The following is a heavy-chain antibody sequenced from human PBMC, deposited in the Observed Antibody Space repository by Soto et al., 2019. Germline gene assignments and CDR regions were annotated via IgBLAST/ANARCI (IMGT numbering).Heavy chain of an antibody. V-gene: IGHV4-39*01. CDR1: GGSISSSGYY. Sequence: QLQLQESGPGLVKPSETLSLACSVSGGSISSSGYYWGWIRQPPGKGLEWIGCIYYSGVTHYNPSRKSRATVSVDTSQNQVSLRLSSVTAADTAVYYCARRAHGYPNNWFAPWGQGTLVTVSS. J-gene: IGHJ5*02. D-gene: IGHD3-22*01. CDR3: ARRAHGYPNNWFAP. CDR2: IYYSGVT.